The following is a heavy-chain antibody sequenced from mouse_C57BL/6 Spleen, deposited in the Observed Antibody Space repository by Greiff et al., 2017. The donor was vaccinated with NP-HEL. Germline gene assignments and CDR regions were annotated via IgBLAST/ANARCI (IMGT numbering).Heavy chain of an antibody. CDR3: ASYGSSDYAMDY. V-gene: IGHV5-17*01. D-gene: IGHD1-1*01. CDR1: GFTFSDYG. J-gene: IGHJ4*01. Sequence: EVKLVESGGGLVKPGGSLKLSCAASGFTFSDYGMHWVRQAPEKGLEWVAYISSGSSTIYYADTVKGRFTIYRDNAKKPLFLQMTSLRSQDTAMYYCASYGSSDYAMDYWGQGTSVTVSS. CDR2: ISSGSSTI.